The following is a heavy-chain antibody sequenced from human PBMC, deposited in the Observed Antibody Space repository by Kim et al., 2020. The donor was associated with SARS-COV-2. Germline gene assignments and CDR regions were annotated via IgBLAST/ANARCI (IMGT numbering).Heavy chain of an antibody. V-gene: IGHV4-39*01. J-gene: IGHJ4*02. CDR2: IYYSGST. D-gene: IGHD6-13*01. CDR1: GGSISSSSYY. CDR3: ARNDVGAAAV. Sequence: SETLSLTCTVSGGSISSSSYYWGWIRQPPGKGLEWIGSIYYSGSTYYNPSLKSRVTISVDTSKNQFSLKLSSVTAADTAVYYCARNDVGAAAVWGQGTLVTVSS.